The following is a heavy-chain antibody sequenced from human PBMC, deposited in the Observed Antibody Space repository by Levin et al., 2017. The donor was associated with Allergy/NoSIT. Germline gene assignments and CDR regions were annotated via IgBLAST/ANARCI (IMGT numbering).Heavy chain of an antibody. D-gene: IGHD6-13*01. CDR1: GGSISSSNW. Sequence: SETLSLTCAVSGGSISSSNWWSWVRQPPGKGLEWIGEIYHSGSTNYNPSLKSRVTISVDKSKNQFSLKLSSVTAADTAVYYCARIAAAGRGDYYMDVWGKGTTVTVSS. J-gene: IGHJ6*03. V-gene: IGHV4-4*02. CDR3: ARIAAAGRGDYYMDV. CDR2: IYHSGST.